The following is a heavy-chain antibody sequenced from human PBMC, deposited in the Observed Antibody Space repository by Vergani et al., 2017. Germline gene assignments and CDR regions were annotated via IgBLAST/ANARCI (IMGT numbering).Heavy chain of an antibody. V-gene: IGHV5-51*01. Sequence: EVQLVQSGAEVKKPGESLKISCKGSGYSFTSYWIGWVRQMPGKGLEWMGIIYPGDSDTRYSPSFQGQVTISADKSISTAYLQWSSLKASDTAMYYCARLAGYCTNGVCYTEXFQHWGQGTLVTVSS. CDR3: ARLAGYCTNGVCYTEXFQH. CDR1: GYSFTSYW. J-gene: IGHJ1*01. D-gene: IGHD2-8*01. CDR2: IYPGDSDT.